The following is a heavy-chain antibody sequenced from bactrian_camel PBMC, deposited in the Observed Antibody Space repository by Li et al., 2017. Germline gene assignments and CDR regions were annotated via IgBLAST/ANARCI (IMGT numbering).Heavy chain of an antibody. CDR2: INWAGDRP. Sequence: DVQLVESGGGPVQPGGSLRLSCAASGFTFSSYSMSWVRQAPGKGLEWVSAINWAGDRPTYADSVKGQFTISRDNAKNTLYLQLNSLKTEDAAMYYCARGGRTENQRSPNARGQGTQVTVS. J-gene: IGHJ4*01. D-gene: IGHD7*01. V-gene: IGHV3S42*01. CDR1: GFTFSSYS.